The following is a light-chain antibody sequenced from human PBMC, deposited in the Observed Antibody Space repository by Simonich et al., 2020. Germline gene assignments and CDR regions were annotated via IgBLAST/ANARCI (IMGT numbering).Light chain of an antibody. CDR3: QQYYSTPPT. V-gene: IGKV4-1*01. CDR1: QSVLYSSNNKHY. J-gene: IGKJ4*01. CDR2: WAS. Sequence: DIVRTQSPDSLAVSLGERATINCKSSQSVLYSSNNKHYLAWYQQKPGQPPKLLMYWASTRESGLPDRFRGSGFGTEFTLTLSSLQAEDVAVYYCQQYYSTPPTFGGGTKVEIK.